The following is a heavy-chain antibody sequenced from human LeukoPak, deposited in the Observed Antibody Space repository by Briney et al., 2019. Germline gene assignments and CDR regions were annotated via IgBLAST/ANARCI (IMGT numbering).Heavy chain of an antibody. V-gene: IGHV4-39*07. D-gene: IGHD3-10*01. J-gene: IGHJ6*03. CDR3: AREIRLREGYLYYYYYYMDV. Sequence: SETLSLTCTVSGGSISSYYWGWIRQPPGKGLEWIGSIYYSGSTYYNPSLKSRVTISVDTSKNQFSLKLSSVTAADTAVYYCAREIRLREGYLYYYYYYMDVWGKGTTVTVSS. CDR2: IYYSGST. CDR1: GGSISSYY.